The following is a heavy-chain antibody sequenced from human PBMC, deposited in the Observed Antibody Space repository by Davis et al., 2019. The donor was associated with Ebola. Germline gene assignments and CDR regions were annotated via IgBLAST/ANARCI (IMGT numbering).Heavy chain of an antibody. CDR2: ISWNSGSI. CDR1: GFTFDDYA. Sequence: SLRLSCAASGFTFDDYAMHWVRQAPGKGLEWVSGISWNSGSIGYADSVKGRFTISRDNAKNSLYLQMNSLRAEDTALYYCAKGGGSYYTRNYYFDYWGQGTLVTVSS. V-gene: IGHV3-9*01. D-gene: IGHD1-26*01. CDR3: AKGGGSYYTRNYYFDY. J-gene: IGHJ4*02.